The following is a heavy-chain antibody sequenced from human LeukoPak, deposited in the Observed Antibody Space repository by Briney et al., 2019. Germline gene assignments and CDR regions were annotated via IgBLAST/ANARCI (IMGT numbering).Heavy chain of an antibody. V-gene: IGHV6-1*01. CDR2: TYYRSKWYN. J-gene: IGHJ6*02. D-gene: IGHD3-10*01. Sequence: SQTLSLTCAISGDSVSSNSAAWNWIRQSPSRGLEWLGRTYYRSKWYNDYAVSVKSRITINPDTSKNQFSLQLNSVTPEDAAVYYCARVKMQYYYGSGLSYYYGMDVWGQGTTVTVSS. CDR1: GDSVSSNSAA. CDR3: ARVKMQYYYGSGLSYYYGMDV.